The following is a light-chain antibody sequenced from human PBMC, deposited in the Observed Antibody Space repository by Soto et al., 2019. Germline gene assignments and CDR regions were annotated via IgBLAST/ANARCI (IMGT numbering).Light chain of an antibody. CDR2: DAS. V-gene: IGKV3-20*01. CDR1: QSVRSNY. J-gene: IGKJ4*01. CDR3: QQYGSTPLT. Sequence: EIVLKQSPDTLSLSPGERATLSCRASQSVRSNYLAWYQQKPGQAPRFLIYDASSRATGIPERFSGSGSGTDFTLTISRLEPEDFAVDYGQQYGSTPLTVGGGTKVDI.